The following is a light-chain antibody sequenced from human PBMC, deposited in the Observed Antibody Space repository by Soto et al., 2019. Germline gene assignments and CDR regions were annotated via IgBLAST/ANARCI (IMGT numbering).Light chain of an antibody. CDR2: GAS. V-gene: IGKV3-15*01. Sequence: IVMTQSPATLSVSPGERATLSCRASQSVSSNLAWYQQKPGRAPRLLIYGASTRATGIPARFSGSGSGTEFTLTISSLQSEDFAVYYCQQYNNWFWTFGQGTKVEIK. CDR1: QSVSSN. J-gene: IGKJ1*01. CDR3: QQYNNWFWT.